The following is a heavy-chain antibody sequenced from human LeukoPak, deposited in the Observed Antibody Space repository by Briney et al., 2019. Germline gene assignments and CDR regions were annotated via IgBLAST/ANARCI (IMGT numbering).Heavy chain of an antibody. J-gene: IGHJ4*02. CDR1: RYTFTGYY. Sequence: ASVTVSCKASRYTFTGYYMHWVRQAPGQGLEWMGWINPNSGGTNYAQKFQGRVTMTRDTSISTAYMELSRLRSDDTAVYYCARDMVRGVMPFDYWGQGTLVTVSS. CDR3: ARDMVRGVMPFDY. V-gene: IGHV1-2*02. CDR2: INPNSGGT. D-gene: IGHD3-10*01.